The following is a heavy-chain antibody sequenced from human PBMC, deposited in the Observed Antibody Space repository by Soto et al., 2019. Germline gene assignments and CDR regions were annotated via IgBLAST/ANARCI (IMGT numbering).Heavy chain of an antibody. CDR2: VHYSGST. V-gene: IGHV4-59*08. CDR3: ARGPYCDLIWLYYSMDV. D-gene: IGHD2-21*01. CDR1: GGSISGHY. Sequence: QVQLQASGPGLVKPSETLSLSCSVSGGSISGHYWCWVRQTPGQGLEWIGYVHYSGSTNYNPSLKSRVTMSVDTSKNHFSLRLTSVTAADTAVYYCARGPYCDLIWLYYSMDVWGKGTTVTVS. J-gene: IGHJ6*03.